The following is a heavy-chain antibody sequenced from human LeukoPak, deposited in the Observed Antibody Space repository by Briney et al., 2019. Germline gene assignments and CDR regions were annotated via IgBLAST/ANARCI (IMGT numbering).Heavy chain of an antibody. Sequence: SETLSLTCSVSGGSSSSSSYYWGWIRQPPGKGLEWLGEIYYSGRAYYNSSLKSRLTISVDTSWNQFSLTLSSVICADTGVYFCARRRYYDSTGYLDWGQGTLVSVST. J-gene: IGHJ1*01. CDR1: GGSSSSSSYY. V-gene: IGHV4-39*01. CDR3: ARRRYYDSTGYLD. CDR2: IYYSGRA. D-gene: IGHD3-22*01.